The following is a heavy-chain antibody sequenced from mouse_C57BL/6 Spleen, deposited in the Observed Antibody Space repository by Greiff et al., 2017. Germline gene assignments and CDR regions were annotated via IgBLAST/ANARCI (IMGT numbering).Heavy chain of an antibody. Sequence: QVQLQQPGAELVRPGTSVKLSCKASRYTFTSYWMHWVKQRPGQGLEWIGVIDPSDSYTNYNQKFKGKATLTVGTSSSTAYMQLSSLTSEDSAVYYCARGRIYYGNYLDAMDYWGQGTSVTVSS. CDR1: RYTFTSYW. J-gene: IGHJ4*01. CDR2: IDPSDSYT. D-gene: IGHD2-1*01. V-gene: IGHV1-59*01. CDR3: ARGRIYYGNYLDAMDY.